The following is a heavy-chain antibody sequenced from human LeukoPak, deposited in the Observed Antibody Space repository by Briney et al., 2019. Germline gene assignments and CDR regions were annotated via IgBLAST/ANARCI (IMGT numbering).Heavy chain of an antibody. V-gene: IGHV3-11*01. J-gene: IGHJ5*02. CDR1: GFTFNDYY. CDR3: ATDGAGFDT. CDR2: INIGGTNT. Sequence: GGSLTLSCAASGFTFNDYYMSWIRQAPGKGLESLSYINIGGTNTHYVDSVKGRFTISRDNAKTSLYLEMNNLRAEDTAVYYCATDGAGFDTWGQGVLVTVSS.